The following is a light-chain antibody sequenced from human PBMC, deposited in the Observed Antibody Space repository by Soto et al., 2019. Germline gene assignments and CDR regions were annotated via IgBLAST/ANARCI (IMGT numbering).Light chain of an antibody. CDR3: HQRNK. CDR2: DTS. V-gene: IGKV3-11*01. J-gene: IGKJ5*01. CDR1: QFLSSY. Sequence: LLLTQSQATLSLAPADGAFLSCRASQFLSSYLAWYQQIPGQPPRLLIYDTSNRVTGIPARFSGSRSGTDFTLTISSLEPEDFAVYFCHQRNKFGQGTRLEIK.